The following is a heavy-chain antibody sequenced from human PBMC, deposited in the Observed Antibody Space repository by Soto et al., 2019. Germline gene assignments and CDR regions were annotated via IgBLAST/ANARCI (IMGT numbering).Heavy chain of an antibody. J-gene: IGHJ5*02. V-gene: IGHV1-69*01. CDR1: GGTFTYYG. Sequence: QVQLVQSGAEVKRPGSSVKLSCKASGGTFTYYGISWVRQAPGPGLEWVGGIIPIIGPATYAQTFQGRVTITADQSTSTAHMELSSRGSEDSALYSRPRDLGTTIAGPPRRETDGEVDPWGQGTLVTVSS. CDR3: PRDLGTTIAGPPRRETDGEVDP. CDR2: IIPIIGPA. D-gene: IGHD3-22*01.